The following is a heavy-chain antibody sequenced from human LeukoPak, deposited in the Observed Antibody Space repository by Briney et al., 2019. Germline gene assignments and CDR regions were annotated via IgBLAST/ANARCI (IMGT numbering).Heavy chain of an antibody. CDR1: VAPFGGIVYS. J-gene: IGHJ6*03. D-gene: IGHD3-10*01. CDR2: IFYIGST. V-gene: IGHV4-39*01. Sequence: SETLSLTCTVSVAPFGGIVYSGAGFPNPPGKGLGGLGGIFYIGSTYYNPSLKSRVTISVDTSKNQFSLKLSSVTAADTAVYYCAGGQLPWGSGSYYYYYYYMDVWGKGTTVTVSS. CDR3: AGGQLPWGSGSYYYYYYYMDV.